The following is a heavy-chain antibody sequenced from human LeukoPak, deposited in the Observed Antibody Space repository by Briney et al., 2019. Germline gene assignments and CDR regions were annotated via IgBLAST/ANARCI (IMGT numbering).Heavy chain of an antibody. J-gene: IGHJ4*02. CDR2: IRSSSSHI. CDR3: ARNNIYLDY. V-gene: IGHV3-21*01. Sequence: PGGSLRLSRAASGFTFNNFVMSWLRQAPGKGLEWVSYIRSSSSHIYYADSVKGRFTISRDNAKNSLYLQMNSLRAEDTAVYYCARNNIYLDYWGQGTLVTVSS. CDR1: GFTFNNFV. D-gene: IGHD2/OR15-2a*01.